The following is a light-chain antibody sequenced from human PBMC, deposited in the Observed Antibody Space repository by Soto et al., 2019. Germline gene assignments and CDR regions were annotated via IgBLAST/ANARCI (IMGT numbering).Light chain of an antibody. V-gene: IGKV3-15*01. CDR3: QQYDKWPLT. J-gene: IGKJ3*01. Sequence: EIVMTQSPATLSVSPGERASLSCSASQSISSNLAWYHPNPGHTPRLLIYGASTRATGIPARFSGSGSGTDFTLTISSPQSEDFAVYYCQQYDKWPLTFGPGTKVDIE. CDR2: GAS. CDR1: QSISSN.